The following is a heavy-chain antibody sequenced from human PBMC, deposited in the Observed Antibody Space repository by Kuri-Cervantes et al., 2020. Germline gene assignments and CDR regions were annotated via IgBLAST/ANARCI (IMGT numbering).Heavy chain of an antibody. J-gene: IGHJ4*02. V-gene: IGHV3-30-3*01. CDR2: ISYDGSNK. CDR1: GFTFSSYA. Sequence: GGSLRLSCAASGFTFSSYAMHWVRQAPGKGLEWVAVISYDGSNKYYADSVKGRFTISRDNSKNTLYLQMNSLRAEDTAVYYCARGGYGDPNIDYWGQGTLVTVSS. D-gene: IGHD4-17*01. CDR3: ARGGYGDPNIDY.